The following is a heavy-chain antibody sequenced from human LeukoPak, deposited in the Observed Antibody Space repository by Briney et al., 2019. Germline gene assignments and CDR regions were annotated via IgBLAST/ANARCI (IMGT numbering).Heavy chain of an antibody. D-gene: IGHD2-21*01. CDR1: GLTFSSYG. J-gene: IGHJ3*02. V-gene: IGHV3-7*01. CDR2: IKQDGSQK. CDR3: ARDRRVGGWGGAFDI. Sequence: GGSLRLSCAASGLTFSSYGMHWVRQAPGKGLEYVANIKQDGSQKYYVDSVKGRFTISRDNTENSLYLQMNYLTTDDTAVYYCARDRRVGGWGGAFDIWGQGTKVTVSS.